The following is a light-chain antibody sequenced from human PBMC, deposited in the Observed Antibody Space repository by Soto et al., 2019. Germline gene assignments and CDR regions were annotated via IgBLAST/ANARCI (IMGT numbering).Light chain of an antibody. Sequence: DIQMTQSPSTLSASVGDRVTITCRASRSINSWLAWYQQKPGKAPKLLIYKASDLETGVPSRFSGGGSGTDFTLIISSLQPDDFATYYCQQYTSYPYTFGQGTKVDIK. CDR2: KAS. J-gene: IGKJ2*01. CDR1: RSINSW. V-gene: IGKV1-5*03. CDR3: QQYTSYPYT.